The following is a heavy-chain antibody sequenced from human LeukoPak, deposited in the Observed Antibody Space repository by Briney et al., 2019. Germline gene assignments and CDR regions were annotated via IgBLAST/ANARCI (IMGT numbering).Heavy chain of an antibody. J-gene: IGHJ4*02. CDR3: AKTAAGINFDY. Sequence: GGSLRLSCAASGFTFSSYEMNWVRQAPGKGLEWVSYISSSGSTRYYADSVKGRFTISRDNAKNSLYLQMNSLRAENTAVYYCAKTAAGINFDYWGQGTLVTVSS. CDR1: GFTFSSYE. D-gene: IGHD6-13*01. V-gene: IGHV3-48*03. CDR2: ISSSGSTR.